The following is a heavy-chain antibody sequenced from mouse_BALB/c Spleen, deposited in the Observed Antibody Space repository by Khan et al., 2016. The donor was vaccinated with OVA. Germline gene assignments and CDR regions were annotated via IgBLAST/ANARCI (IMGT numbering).Heavy chain of an antibody. J-gene: IGHJ1*01. D-gene: IGHD1-1*01. CDR3: ARRYYYGHWYFDV. CDR1: GYSITSDYA. V-gene: IGHV3-2*02. CDR2: ISYSGST. Sequence: EVKLEESGPGLVKPSQSLSLTCTVTGYSITSDYAWNWIRQFPGNKLEWMGYISYSGSTSYNPSLKSRISITRDTSKNQFFLQLNSVTPEDTATYYCARRYYYGHWYFDVWGAGTAVTVSS.